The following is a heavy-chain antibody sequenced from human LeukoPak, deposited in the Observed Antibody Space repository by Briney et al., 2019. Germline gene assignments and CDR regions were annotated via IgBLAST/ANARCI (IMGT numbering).Heavy chain of an antibody. CDR2: IYTSGST. J-gene: IGHJ4*02. Sequence: SETLSLTCTVSGGSISSYYWSWIRQPAGKGLEWIGRIYTSGSTNYNPSLKSRVTMSVDTSKNQFSLKLSSVTAADTAVYYCARVIAYCGGDCYSDLGYYFDYWGQGTLVTASS. D-gene: IGHD2-21*02. CDR1: GGSISSYY. CDR3: ARVIAYCGGDCYSDLGYYFDY. V-gene: IGHV4-4*07.